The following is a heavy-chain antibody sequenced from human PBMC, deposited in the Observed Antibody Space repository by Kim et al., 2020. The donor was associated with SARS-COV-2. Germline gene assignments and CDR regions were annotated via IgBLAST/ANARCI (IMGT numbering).Heavy chain of an antibody. J-gene: IGHJ4*02. D-gene: IGHD6-19*01. CDR1: GYTFISYA. Sequence: ASVKVSCKASGYTFISYAMNWVRQAPGQRLEWMGWINAGTGKTKYSQKFQGTVTITRDTSASTAYMQLSSLRSEDTAVYYCARDGFRMAVAGWTGHFDYWGQGTLGTVSS. V-gene: IGHV1-3*01. CDR3: ARDGFRMAVAGWTGHFDY. CDR2: INAGTGKT.